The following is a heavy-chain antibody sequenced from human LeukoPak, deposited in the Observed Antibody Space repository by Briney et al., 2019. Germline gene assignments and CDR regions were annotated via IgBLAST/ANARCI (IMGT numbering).Heavy chain of an antibody. Sequence: PSETLSLTCTVSGGSIRSYYWSWIRQPPGKGLEWIGYFYYSGSTNYNPSLKSRVTISVDTSKNQFSLKLSSVTAADTAVYYCARDGSGYPDYWGQGTLVTVSS. J-gene: IGHJ4*02. CDR2: FYYSGST. D-gene: IGHD3-22*01. CDR3: ARDGSGYPDY. CDR1: GGSIRSYY. V-gene: IGHV4-59*12.